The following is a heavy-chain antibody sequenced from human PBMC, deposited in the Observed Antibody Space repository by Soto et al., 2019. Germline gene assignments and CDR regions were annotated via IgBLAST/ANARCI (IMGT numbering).Heavy chain of an antibody. V-gene: IGHV3-30*18. D-gene: IGHD3-3*01. CDR1: GFTFSSYG. J-gene: IGHJ6*02. CDR3: AKDVLRFLEWLAFYGMDV. Sequence: QVQLVESGGGVVQPGRSLRLSCAASGFTFSSYGMHWVRQAPGKGLEWVAVISYDGSNKYYADSVKGRFTISRDNSKNTLHLQMNRLRAKDTAVYYCAKDVLRFLEWLAFYGMDVWGQGATVTVSS. CDR2: ISYDGSNK.